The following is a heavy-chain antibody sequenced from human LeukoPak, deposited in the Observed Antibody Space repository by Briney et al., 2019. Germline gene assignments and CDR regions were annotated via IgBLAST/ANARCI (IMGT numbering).Heavy chain of an antibody. Sequence: PSETLSLTCTVSVGSISSGSYYWSWIRQPAGKGLEWIGRIYTSGSTNYNPSLKSRVTISVDTSKNQFSLKLSSVTAADTAVYYCARSSSWFPLFDYWGQGTLVTVSS. CDR3: ARSSSWFPLFDY. V-gene: IGHV4-61*02. J-gene: IGHJ4*02. CDR2: IYTSGST. D-gene: IGHD6-13*01. CDR1: VGSISSGSYY.